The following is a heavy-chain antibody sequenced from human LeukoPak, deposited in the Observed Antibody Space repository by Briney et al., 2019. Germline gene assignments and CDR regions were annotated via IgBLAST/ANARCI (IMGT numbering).Heavy chain of an antibody. J-gene: IGHJ6*02. D-gene: IGHD3-22*01. CDR1: GYNCINYG. Sequence: ASVKVSCKASGYNCINYGISWVRQAPGEGLEWMGWISAYNGNTNYAQNFQGRVIMTTETSTNTVYMELRSLTSDDMAVYYCARDQNDSSGPRPFYYYYGMDVCGQGATVTVSS. V-gene: IGHV1-18*03. CDR2: ISAYNGNT. CDR3: ARDQNDSSGPRPFYYYYGMDV.